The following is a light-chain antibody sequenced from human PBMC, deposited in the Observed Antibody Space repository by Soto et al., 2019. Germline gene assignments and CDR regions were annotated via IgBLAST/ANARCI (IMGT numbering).Light chain of an antibody. CDR2: DAS. CDR3: QQYNSYWT. CDR1: QSISCW. J-gene: IGKJ1*01. V-gene: IGKV1-5*01. Sequence: DIPMTQSPSTLSASVGDRVTITCRASQSISCWLAWYQQKPGKAPKLLIYDASSLESGVPSRFSGSGSGTEFTLTISSLQPDDFATYYCQQYNSYWTFDQGTKVEIK.